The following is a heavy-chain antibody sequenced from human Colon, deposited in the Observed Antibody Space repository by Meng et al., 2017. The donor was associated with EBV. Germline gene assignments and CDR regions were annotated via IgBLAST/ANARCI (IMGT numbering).Heavy chain of an antibody. Sequence: PLQRVCPALWNATQTLRMSCTSVGCPLSVSGVGVGSIRQPPGKALEWLALIFWNDDKRFSPSLKSRLTITRDTSKTQVVLTMTDMDPVDTTTYYCAHRSPGTYYRYWGQGTLVTVSS. J-gene: IGHJ4*02. D-gene: IGHD1-26*01. CDR2: IFWNDDK. CDR1: GCPLSVSGVG. CDR3: AHRSPGTYYRY. V-gene: IGHV2-5*01.